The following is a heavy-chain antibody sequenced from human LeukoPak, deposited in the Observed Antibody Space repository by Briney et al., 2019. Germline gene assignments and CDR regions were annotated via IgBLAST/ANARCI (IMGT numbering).Heavy chain of an antibody. CDR3: ARGVNPKLRYFDRLHHYYFDY. CDR2: ISSSSSYI. D-gene: IGHD3-9*01. Sequence: GGSLRLSCAASGFTFSSYSMNWVRQAPGKGLEWVSSISSSSSYIYYADSVKGRFTISRDNAKNSLYLQMNSLRAEDTAVYYCARGVNPKLRYFDRLHHYYFDYWGQGTLVTVSS. CDR1: GFTFSSYS. V-gene: IGHV3-21*01. J-gene: IGHJ4*02.